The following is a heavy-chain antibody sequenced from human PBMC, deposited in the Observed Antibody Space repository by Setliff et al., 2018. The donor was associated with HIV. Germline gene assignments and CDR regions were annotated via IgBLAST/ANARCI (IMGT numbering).Heavy chain of an antibody. D-gene: IGHD3-16*02. Sequence: GGSLRLSCAASGFTFSSYGMNWVRQAPGKGLEWISYISNGGSAKYYTDSVEGRFTVSRDNAKNSLYLQMNSLRAEDTAVFYCARDRGGSDHFDYWGQGTLVTVSS. CDR3: ARDRGGSDHFDY. J-gene: IGHJ4*02. CDR2: ISNGGSAK. CDR1: GFTFSSYG. V-gene: IGHV3-48*04.